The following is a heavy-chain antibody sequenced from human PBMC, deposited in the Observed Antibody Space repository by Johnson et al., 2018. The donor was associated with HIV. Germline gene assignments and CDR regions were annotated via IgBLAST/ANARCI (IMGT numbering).Heavy chain of an antibody. D-gene: IGHD5-12*01. CDR3: ARDRGPSDDAVDI. CDR2: ISYDGSNK. Sequence: VQLVESGGGLIQPGGSLRLSCAASGFTFSSYAMHWVRQAPGKGLEWVAVISYDGSNKYYADSVKGRFTISRDNSKNTLYLQRNSLRAEDTAVYYCARDRGPSDDAVDIWGQGTMVPFSS. CDR1: GFTFSSYA. V-gene: IGHV3-30-3*01. J-gene: IGHJ3*02.